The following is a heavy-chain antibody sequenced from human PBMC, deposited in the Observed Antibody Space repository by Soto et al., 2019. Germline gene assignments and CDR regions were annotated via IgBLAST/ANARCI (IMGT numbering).Heavy chain of an antibody. CDR3: ARAVVVIHATPEDLDF. Sequence: EVQLVESGGGLVQPGGSLRLSCAASGFTFSNFNMNWVRQAPGKGLEWVSYISSRSNTVYYADSVKGRFTVSRDNAKHSLYLQMNSLRADDTAVYYCARAVVVIHATPEDLDFWGQGTLVTVSS. CDR1: GFTFSNFN. J-gene: IGHJ4*02. CDR2: ISSRSNTV. V-gene: IGHV3-48*01. D-gene: IGHD2-15*01.